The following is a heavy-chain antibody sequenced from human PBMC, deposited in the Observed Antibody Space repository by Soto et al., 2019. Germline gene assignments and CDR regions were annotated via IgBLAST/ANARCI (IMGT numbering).Heavy chain of an antibody. Sequence: ASVKVSCKASGYTFSNFGLSWVRQAPGQGLEWMGWISGYNGNTNSAERFQGRVTMTTDTSTSTAYMEERSLTSDDTAVYYCARDKGYGFGWSSSSGMDVWGQGTTVTVSS. D-gene: IGHD5-18*01. V-gene: IGHV1-18*01. CDR2: ISGYNGNT. J-gene: IGHJ6*02. CDR3: ARDKGYGFGWSSSSGMDV. CDR1: GYTFSNFG.